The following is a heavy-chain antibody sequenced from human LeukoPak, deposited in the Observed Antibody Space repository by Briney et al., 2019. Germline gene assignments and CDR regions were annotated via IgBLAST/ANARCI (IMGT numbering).Heavy chain of an antibody. V-gene: IGHV3-30-3*01. J-gene: IGHJ4*02. CDR1: GFTFRSYA. CDR2: ISYDGTNK. CDR3: ARESPACGEDCYFDY. Sequence: GRSLRPPCAAPGFTFRSYAMHWVRQAPGKGLEWVAGISYDGTNKYYADSVKGRFTISRDNSRNTLYLQMNSLRSDDTAVYYCARESPACGEDCYFDYWGQGTLVTVSS. D-gene: IGHD2-21*02.